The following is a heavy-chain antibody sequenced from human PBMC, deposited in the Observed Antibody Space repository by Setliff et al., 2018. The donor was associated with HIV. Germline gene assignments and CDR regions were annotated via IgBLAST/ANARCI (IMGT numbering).Heavy chain of an antibody. D-gene: IGHD1-26*01. Sequence: ASVKVSCKTSGYTFISYGVTWVRQVPGQGLEWVGWISTYNGNTNYAQKFQGRVTTTTDTSTSAAYLELRSLRSDDTAIYYCARVRTYSDFYYPAPIPSYYFDFWGQGTLVTVSS. J-gene: IGHJ4*02. CDR3: ARVRTYSDFYYPAPIPSYYFDF. CDR1: GYTFISYG. V-gene: IGHV1-18*01. CDR2: ISTYNGNT.